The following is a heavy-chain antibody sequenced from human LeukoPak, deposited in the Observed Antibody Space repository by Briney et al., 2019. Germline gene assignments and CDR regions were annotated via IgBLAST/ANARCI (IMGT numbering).Heavy chain of an antibody. V-gene: IGHV4-59*01. CDR3: ARGVFGVVIIGDYFALDY. J-gene: IGHJ4*02. CDR1: GGPLSSYY. D-gene: IGHD3-3*01. Sequence: PSETLSLTCTVSGGPLSSYYWSWIRQPPGKGLEWIGYIYYSGSTNYNPSLKSRVTISVDTSKNQFSLKLSSVTAADTAVYYCARGVFGVVIIGDYFALDYWGQGTLVTVSS. CDR2: IYYSGST.